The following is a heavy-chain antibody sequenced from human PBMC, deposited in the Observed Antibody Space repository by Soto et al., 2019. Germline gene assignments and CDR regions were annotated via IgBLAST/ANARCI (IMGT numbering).Heavy chain of an antibody. CDR3: ARDPIAYCGGDCYSTPYNWFDP. J-gene: IGHJ5*02. CDR2: IYSDGGT. D-gene: IGHD2-21*02. V-gene: IGHV3-66*01. CDR1: GFTVSNNY. Sequence: GGSLRLSCAASGFTVSNNYLSWVRQAPGKGLQWVSLIYSDGGTDYAESVKGRFTISRDNSKNTLYLQMNSLRAEDTAVYYCARDPIAYCGGDCYSTPYNWFDPWGQGTLVTVSS.